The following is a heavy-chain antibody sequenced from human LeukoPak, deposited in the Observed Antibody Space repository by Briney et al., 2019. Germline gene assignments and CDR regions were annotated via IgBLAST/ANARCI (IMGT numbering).Heavy chain of an antibody. Sequence: AGGSLRLSCAASGFTFSSYSMNWVRQAPGKGLEWVSSISSSSSYIYYADSAKGRFTISRDNAKNSLYLQMNSLRAEDTAVYYCARDRTSQLLGYYYDSSGGHFFGYWGQGTLVTVSS. D-gene: IGHD3-22*01. V-gene: IGHV3-21*01. CDR1: GFTFSSYS. CDR3: ARDRTSQLLGYYYDSSGGHFFGY. CDR2: ISSSSSYI. J-gene: IGHJ4*02.